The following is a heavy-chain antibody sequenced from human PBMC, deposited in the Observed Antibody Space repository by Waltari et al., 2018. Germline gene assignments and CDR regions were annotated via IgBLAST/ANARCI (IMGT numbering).Heavy chain of an antibody. J-gene: IGHJ3*01. D-gene: IGHD1-1*01. CDR3: ARGDNWNDRLDF. Sequence: QVQLVQSGAEVKKPGASVRVSCKASGYTFISYDINWVRQAPGQGLEWMGWIKPKTGAERFAQNFQDRVTMTRSTSETTAYMEISDLTSHDTAVYYCARGDNWNDRLDFWGQGTKVTVSS. CDR1: GYTFISYD. CDR2: IKPKTGAE. V-gene: IGHV1-8*01.